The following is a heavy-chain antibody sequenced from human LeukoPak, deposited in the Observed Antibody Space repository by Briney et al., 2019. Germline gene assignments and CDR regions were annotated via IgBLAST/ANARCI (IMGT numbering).Heavy chain of an antibody. CDR3: AKAPQYYDFWSGYGD. V-gene: IGHV3-23*01. J-gene: IGHJ4*02. CDR2: ISGSGGST. Sequence: GGSLRLSCAASGFTFSSYAMSWVRQAPGKRLEWVSAISGSGGSTYYADSVKGRFTISRDNTKNTLYLQMNSLRAEDTAVYYCAKAPQYYDFWSGYGDWGQGTLVTVSS. D-gene: IGHD3-3*01. CDR1: GFTFSSYA.